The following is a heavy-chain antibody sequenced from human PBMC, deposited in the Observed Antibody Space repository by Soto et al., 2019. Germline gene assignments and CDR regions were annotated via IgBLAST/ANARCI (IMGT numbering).Heavy chain of an antibody. CDR1: GFTFSSYA. V-gene: IGHV3-21*01. CDR2: ISSSSSYI. Sequence: GGSLRLSCAASGFTFSSYAMSWVRQAPGKGLEWVSSISSSSSYIYYADSVKGRFTISRDNAKNSLYLQMNSLRAEDTAVYYCARVPDIVVELPNAIDYWGQGTLVTVSS. D-gene: IGHD2-2*01. CDR3: ARVPDIVVELPNAIDY. J-gene: IGHJ4*02.